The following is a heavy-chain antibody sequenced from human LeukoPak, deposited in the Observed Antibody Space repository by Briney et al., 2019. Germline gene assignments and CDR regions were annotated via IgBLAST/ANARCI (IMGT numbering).Heavy chain of an antibody. CDR3: ARDRVVAAADY. Sequence: SETLSLTCTVSGGSISSSSYYWGWIRQPPGKGLEWIGSIYYSGSTYYNPSLKSRVTISVDTSKNQFSLKLSSVTAADTVVYYCARDRVVAAADYWGQGTLVTVSS. CDR1: GGSISSSSYY. J-gene: IGHJ4*02. V-gene: IGHV4-39*07. D-gene: IGHD6-13*01. CDR2: IYYSGST.